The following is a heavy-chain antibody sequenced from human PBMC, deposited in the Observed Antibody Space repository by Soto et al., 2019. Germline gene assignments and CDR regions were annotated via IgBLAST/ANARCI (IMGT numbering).Heavy chain of an antibody. Sequence: SETLSLTCTGSGGSISGYYWTWIRQPPGKGLECIGYIYYSGSTDYNPSLESRATISVDTSKSQFSLKLTSVTAADTATYYCAHGYYDILTGYYTPFDYWGQGTLVTVSS. CDR2: IYYSGST. J-gene: IGHJ4*02. D-gene: IGHD3-9*01. V-gene: IGHV4-59*08. CDR3: AHGYYDILTGYYTPFDY. CDR1: GGSISGYY.